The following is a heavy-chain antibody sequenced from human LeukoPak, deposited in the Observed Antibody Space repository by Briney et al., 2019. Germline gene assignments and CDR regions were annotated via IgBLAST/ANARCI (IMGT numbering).Heavy chain of an antibody. CDR2: IYHSGTT. CDR1: GYSISSAYF. Sequence: PSETLSLTCAVSGYSISSAYFWGWIRQPPGKGLEWIGSIYHSGTTYYNPSLKSRVTISIDMSNNQFSLNLISVTAADTAVYYCARHDCGSTTCCHINWFDPWGQGTLVTVSS. J-gene: IGHJ5*02. D-gene: IGHD2-2*01. CDR3: ARHDCGSTTCCHINWFDP. V-gene: IGHV4-38-2*01.